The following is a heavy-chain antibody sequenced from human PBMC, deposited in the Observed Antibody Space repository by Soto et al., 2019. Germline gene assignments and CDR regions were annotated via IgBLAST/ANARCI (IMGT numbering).Heavy chain of an antibody. Sequence: RRLSCAASGFTFSGSAMHWVRQASGKGLEWVGRIRSKANSYATAYAASVKGRFTISRDDSKNTAYLQMNSLKTEDTAVYYCTRIPYYDILTGYSKYRNWFDPWGQGTLVTVSS. V-gene: IGHV3-73*01. CDR1: GFTFSGSA. CDR3: TRIPYYDILTGYSKYRNWFDP. J-gene: IGHJ5*02. D-gene: IGHD3-9*01. CDR2: IRSKANSYAT.